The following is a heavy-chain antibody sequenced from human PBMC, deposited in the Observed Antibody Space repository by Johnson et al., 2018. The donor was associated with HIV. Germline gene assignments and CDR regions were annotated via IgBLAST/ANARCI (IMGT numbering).Heavy chain of an antibody. D-gene: IGHD3-9*01. CDR3: ARDPYYDFLTGPRDAFDI. V-gene: IGHV3-7*01. Sequence: VQLVESGGGVVQPGRSLRLSCAASGFTFSSYWMSWVRQAPGKGLEWVANIKQDGSEKYYVDSVKGRFTISRDNSKNTLYLQMNSLRAEDTAVYYCARDPYYDFLTGPRDAFDIWGQGTMVTVSS. CDR2: IKQDGSEK. CDR1: GFTFSSYW. J-gene: IGHJ3*02.